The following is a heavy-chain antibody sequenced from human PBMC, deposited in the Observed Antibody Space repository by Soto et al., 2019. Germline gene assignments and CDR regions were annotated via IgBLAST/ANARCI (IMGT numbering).Heavy chain of an antibody. CDR2: IYPGDSDT. Sequence: GESLKISFKGSGYSFTSYWIGWVRQMPGKGLEWMGIIYPGDSDTRYSPSFQGQVTISADKSISTAYLQWSSLKASDTAMYYCARHTCSSTSCYYYYGMDVWGQGTTVTVSS. J-gene: IGHJ6*02. CDR1: GYSFTSYW. D-gene: IGHD2-2*01. V-gene: IGHV5-51*01. CDR3: ARHTCSSTSCYYYYGMDV.